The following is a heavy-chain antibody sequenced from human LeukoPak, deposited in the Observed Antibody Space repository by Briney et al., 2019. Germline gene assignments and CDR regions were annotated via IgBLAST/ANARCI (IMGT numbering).Heavy chain of an antibody. CDR2: ISGSGDTT. Sequence: PGGSLRLSCAASGFTFSIYVMNWVRQAPGKGLEWDSLISGSGDTTYYADSATGRFTISRDNSKNTLYLQMNSLKAEDTAVYYCARSKGSGTYSFDYWGQGTLVIVSS. CDR1: GFTFSIYV. J-gene: IGHJ4*02. D-gene: IGHD3-10*01. CDR3: ARSKGSGTYSFDY. V-gene: IGHV3-23*01.